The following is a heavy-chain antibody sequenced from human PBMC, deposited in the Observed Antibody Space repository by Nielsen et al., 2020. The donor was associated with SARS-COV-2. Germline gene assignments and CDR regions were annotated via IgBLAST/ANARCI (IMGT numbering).Heavy chain of an antibody. Sequence: SVKVSCKASGGTFSSYAISWVRQAPGQGLERMGGIIPIFGTANYAQKFQGGVTITADESTSTAYMELSSLRSEDTAVYYCARDDVDTAMVWGQGTLVTVSS. D-gene: IGHD5-18*01. CDR3: ARDDVDTAMV. CDR2: IIPIFGTA. J-gene: IGHJ4*02. V-gene: IGHV1-69*13. CDR1: GGTFSSYA.